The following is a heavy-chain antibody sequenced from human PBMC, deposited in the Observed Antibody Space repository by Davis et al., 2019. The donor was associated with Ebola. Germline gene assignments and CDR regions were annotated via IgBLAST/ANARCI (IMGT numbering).Heavy chain of an antibody. CDR1: GFTFDDYA. Sequence: SLKISCAASGFTFDDYAMHWVRQAPGKGLEWVSGISWNSGSIGYADSVKGRFTISRDNAKNSLYLQMNCLRAEDTALYYCAKDIHYYYGMDVWGQGTTVTVSS. CDR3: AKDIHYYYGMDV. J-gene: IGHJ6*02. V-gene: IGHV3-9*01. CDR2: ISWNSGSI.